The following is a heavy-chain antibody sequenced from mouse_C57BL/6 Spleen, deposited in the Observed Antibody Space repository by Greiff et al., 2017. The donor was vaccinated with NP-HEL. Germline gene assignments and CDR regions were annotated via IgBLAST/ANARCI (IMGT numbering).Heavy chain of an antibody. D-gene: IGHD2-2*01. CDR3: AREGLRRAMDY. CDR1: GYTFTSYW. J-gene: IGHJ4*01. CDR2: IYPGSGST. V-gene: IGHV1-55*01. Sequence: QVQLKQSGAELVKPGASVKMSCKASGYTFTSYWITWVKQRPGQGLEWIGDIYPGSGSTNYNEKFKSKATLTVDTSSSTAYMQLSSLTSEDSAVYYCAREGLRRAMDYWGQGTSVTVSS.